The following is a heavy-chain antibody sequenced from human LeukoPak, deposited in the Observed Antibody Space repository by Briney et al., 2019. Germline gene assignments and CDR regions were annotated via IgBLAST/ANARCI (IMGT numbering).Heavy chain of an antibody. V-gene: IGHV3-48*01. CDR3: AKPLTRGSEYSYSYVIDD. CDR2: ISYDSAIK. Sequence: PGGSLRLSCAASGFTFSRDSMNWVRQAPGKGGGWVSYISYDSAIKYYADSVRGRFTISRGNAKNSLSLQMNSLRAEDTAVYYCAKPLTRGSEYSYSYVIDDWGQGTLVTVSS. CDR1: GFTFSRDS. J-gene: IGHJ4*02. D-gene: IGHD5-18*01.